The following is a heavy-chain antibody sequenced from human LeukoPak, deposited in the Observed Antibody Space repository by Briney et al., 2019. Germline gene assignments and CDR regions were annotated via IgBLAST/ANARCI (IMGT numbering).Heavy chain of an antibody. D-gene: IGHD3-10*01. J-gene: IGHJ4*02. Sequence: HPGGSLRLSCSASGFTFSSYAMHWVRQAPGQGLEYVSAISSNGGSTYYADSVKGRFTISRDNSKNTLYLQMSSLRAEDTAVYYCVKGAGSRTYYFDYWGQGTLVTVSS. CDR3: VKGAGSRTYYFDY. CDR1: GFTFSSYA. V-gene: IGHV3-64D*06. CDR2: ISSNGGST.